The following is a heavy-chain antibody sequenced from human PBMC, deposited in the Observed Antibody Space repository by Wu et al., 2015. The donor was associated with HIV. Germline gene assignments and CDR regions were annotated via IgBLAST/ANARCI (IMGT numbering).Heavy chain of an antibody. Sequence: QVQLVQSGTEVRRPGASVRVSCKTSGYSFTAYYMHWVRQAPGQGLEWMGWINPNSGGTNSAQKFQGRVTMTRDTSISTAYMDINRLRSDDTAVYYCATGYCGGTTCYSAAFDMWGQGTVVTVSS. CDR2: INPNSGGT. CDR1: GYSFTAYY. J-gene: IGHJ3*02. D-gene: IGHD2-2*01. CDR3: ATGYCGGTTCYSAAFDM. V-gene: IGHV1-2*02.